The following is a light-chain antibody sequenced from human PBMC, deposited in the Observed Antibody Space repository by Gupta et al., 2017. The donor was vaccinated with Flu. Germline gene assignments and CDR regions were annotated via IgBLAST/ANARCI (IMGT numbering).Light chain of an antibody. CDR2: GDR. J-gene: IGLJ3*02. V-gene: IGLV3-21*02. Sequence: GQTARITVGGDKIGSKSVHWYQHKPGQAPVMVVYGDRDRHSGTPERVSGSNSGNTATLTISRVEAGDVADYYCQGGDSSGDPWVFGGGTKVTVL. CDR3: QGGDSSGDPWV. CDR1: KIGSKS.